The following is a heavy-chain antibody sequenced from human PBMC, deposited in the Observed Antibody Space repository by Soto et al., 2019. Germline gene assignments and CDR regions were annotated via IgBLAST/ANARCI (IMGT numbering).Heavy chain of an antibody. CDR2: MNPDNGNT. Sequence: ASVKVSCKASGYTFSTYEINWVRRAAGQGLEWMGRMNPDNGNTGYAQKFQGRVTMTRDTSISTAYMELSRLSSDDTAIYYCARLQIEVAGTNWGQGTLVTVSS. J-gene: IGHJ4*02. V-gene: IGHV1-8*01. D-gene: IGHD6-19*01. CDR3: ARLQIEVAGTN. CDR1: GYTFSTYE.